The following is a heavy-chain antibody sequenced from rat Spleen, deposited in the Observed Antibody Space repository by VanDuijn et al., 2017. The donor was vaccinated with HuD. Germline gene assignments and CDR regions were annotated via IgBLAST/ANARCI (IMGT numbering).Heavy chain of an antibody. J-gene: IGHJ3*01. CDR1: GFTFSDYN. Sequence: EVRLVEFGGGLVQPGRSLKLSCAASGFTFSDYNMAWVRQAPKKGLEWVATIIYDGRKTYYRDSVKGRFTISRDNAKNTQYLQMDSLRSEDTATYYCTRTSYGGYRDWFAYWGQGTLVTVSS. V-gene: IGHV5-7*01. D-gene: IGHD1-11*01. CDR2: IIYDGRKT. CDR3: TRTSYGGYRDWFAY.